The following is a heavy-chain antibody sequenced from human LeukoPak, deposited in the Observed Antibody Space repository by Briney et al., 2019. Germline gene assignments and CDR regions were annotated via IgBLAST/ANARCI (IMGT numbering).Heavy chain of an antibody. CDR2: IYHSGST. J-gene: IGHJ4*02. CDR3: ARGDSSGYPDY. CDR1: GGSISSSQW. Sequence: PSGTLSLTCGVSGGSISSSQWWSWVRQPPGKGLEWIGEIYHSGSTNYNPSLKSRVTISVDKSKDQFSLKLTSVTAADTAVYYCARGDSSGYPDYWGQGSLVTVSS. V-gene: IGHV4-4*02. D-gene: IGHD3-22*01.